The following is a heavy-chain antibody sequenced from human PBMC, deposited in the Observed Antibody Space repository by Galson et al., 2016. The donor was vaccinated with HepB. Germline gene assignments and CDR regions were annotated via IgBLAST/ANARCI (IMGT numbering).Heavy chain of an antibody. J-gene: IGHJ6*02. CDR3: ASLQGYGDYGAYRYYSKDV. CDR2: ISYDGNNK. D-gene: IGHD4-17*01. CDR1: GFTFSRNA. Sequence: SLRLSCAASGFTFSRNAFHWVRQAPGKGLEWVAVISYDGNNKKYLDSVKGRFTISRDNSYNTVYLQMNSLRADYTAVYYCASLQGYGDYGAYRYYSKDVWGQGTTVSVSS. V-gene: IGHV3-30-3*01.